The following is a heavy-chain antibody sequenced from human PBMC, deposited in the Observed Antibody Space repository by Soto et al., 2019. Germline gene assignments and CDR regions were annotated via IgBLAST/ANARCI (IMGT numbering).Heavy chain of an antibody. D-gene: IGHD6-13*01. J-gene: IGHJ6*03. CDR3: ARGGAAAATYYYYMDV. Sequence: SETLSLTCTVSGGSISSYYWSWIRQPPGKGLEWIGYIYYSGSTNYNPSLKSRVTISVDTSKDQFSLKLSSVTAADTAVYYCARGGAAAATYYYYMDVWGKGTTVTVSS. CDR1: GGSISSYY. V-gene: IGHV4-59*01. CDR2: IYYSGST.